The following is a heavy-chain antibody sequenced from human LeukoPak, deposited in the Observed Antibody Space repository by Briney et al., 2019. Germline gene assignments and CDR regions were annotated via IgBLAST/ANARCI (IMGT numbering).Heavy chain of an antibody. CDR1: GLTFSSYA. V-gene: IGHV3-23*01. D-gene: IGHD3-16*02. CDR3: AKGGLIAYFDY. J-gene: IGHJ4*02. Sequence: PGGSLRLSCAASGLTFSSYAMSWVRQAPGKGLEWVSAISGSDDSTYYADSVKGQFTISRDNSKNTLYLQMNSLRAEDTALYYCAKGGLIAYFDYWGQGTLVTVSS. CDR2: ISGSDDST.